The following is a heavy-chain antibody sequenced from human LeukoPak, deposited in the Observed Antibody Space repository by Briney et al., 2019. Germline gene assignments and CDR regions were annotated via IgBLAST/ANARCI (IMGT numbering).Heavy chain of an antibody. CDR2: INPNSGGT. V-gene: IGHV1-2*02. Sequence: GASVKVSCKASGYTFTGYYMHWVRQAPGQGLEWMGWINPNSGGTNYAQKFQGRVTMTGDTSISTAYMELSRLRSDDTAVYYCASTPYSSGWYYFDYWGQGTLVTVSS. CDR3: ASTPYSSGWYYFDY. CDR1: GYTFTGYY. J-gene: IGHJ4*02. D-gene: IGHD6-19*01.